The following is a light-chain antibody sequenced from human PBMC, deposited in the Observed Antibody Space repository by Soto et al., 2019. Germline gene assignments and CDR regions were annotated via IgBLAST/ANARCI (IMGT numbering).Light chain of an antibody. CDR2: AAS. Sequence: DIQLTQSPSFLSASVGDRVTITCRASQGIRSYLAWYPQKQGKAPKLLIYAASTLQSGVPSRFSGSGSGTDCTRTISCLQSEDFATDYCQQYYSYTPTFGPGTKVDI. J-gene: IGKJ3*01. CDR3: QQYYSYTPT. V-gene: IGKV1-9*01. CDR1: QGIRSY.